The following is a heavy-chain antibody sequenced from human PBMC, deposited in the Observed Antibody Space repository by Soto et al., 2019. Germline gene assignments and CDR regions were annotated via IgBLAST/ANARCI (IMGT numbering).Heavy chain of an antibody. D-gene: IGHD6-19*01. CDR3: ASWLKTSGWYVLLEGSFDY. CDR1: GFTFSSYW. J-gene: IGHJ4*02. Sequence: EVQLVESGGGLVQPGGSLRLSCAASGFTFSSYWMTWVRQAPGKGLEWVANIKQDGSANYYVDSVKGRFTISRDNAKNSLYLQMNSLRAEDTAVYYCASWLKTSGWYVLLEGSFDYWGQGTLVTVSS. CDR2: IKQDGSAN. V-gene: IGHV3-7*01.